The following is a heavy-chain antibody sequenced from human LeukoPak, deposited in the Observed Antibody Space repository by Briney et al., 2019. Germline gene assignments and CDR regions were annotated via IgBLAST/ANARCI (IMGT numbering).Heavy chain of an antibody. V-gene: IGHV3-23*01. Sequence: PGGSLRLSCAASGFTFSSYAVAWVRQAPGKGLEWVPSITSSDRTYYADSVKGRFTISRDNSKSTLYMEMTSLRAEDTAVYYCAKGDYGDCYWGEGTLVTVSS. CDR2: ITSSDRT. CDR3: AKGDYGDCY. CDR1: GFTFSSYA. D-gene: IGHD4-17*01. J-gene: IGHJ4*02.